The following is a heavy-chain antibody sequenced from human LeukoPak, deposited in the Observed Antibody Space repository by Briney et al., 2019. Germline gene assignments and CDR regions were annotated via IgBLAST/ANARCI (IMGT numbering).Heavy chain of an antibody. V-gene: IGHV4-4*07. Sequence: PSETLSLTCTVSGGSISSYYWSWIRQPAGKGLEWIGRIYTSGSTNYNPSLKSRVTMSVDTSKNQFSLKLSSGTAADTAVYYCARVRGTGYSYYFDYWGQGTLVTVSS. CDR3: ARVRGTGYSYYFDY. J-gene: IGHJ4*02. CDR1: GGSISSYY. D-gene: IGHD3/OR15-3a*01. CDR2: IYTSGST.